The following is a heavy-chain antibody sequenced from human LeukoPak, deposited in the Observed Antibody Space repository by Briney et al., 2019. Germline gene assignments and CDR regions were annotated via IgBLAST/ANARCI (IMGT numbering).Heavy chain of an antibody. V-gene: IGHV3-23*01. CDR2: ITDSAGGT. D-gene: IGHD3-10*01. CDR1: GFTSSNYI. Sequence: PGGSLILSCAASGFTSSNYIMRWVRQAPGRGLEWVSTITDSAGGTYYADSVKGRFTISRDNSKNTVYLQMNSLRAEDTAIYYCAKGFRYFDYWGQGTLVTVSS. CDR3: AKGFRYFDY. J-gene: IGHJ4*02.